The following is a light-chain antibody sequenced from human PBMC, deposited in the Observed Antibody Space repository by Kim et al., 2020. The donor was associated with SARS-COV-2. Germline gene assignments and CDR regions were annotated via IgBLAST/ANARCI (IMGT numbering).Light chain of an antibody. Sequence: EVVMTQSPATLSVSPGERATLSCRASQSVSSNLAWYQQKPGQAPRLLIYGASARATGIPARFSGSGSGTDFTLTITSLQSEDFAVYWCQQYDDSPPWTFGQGTKVDIK. CDR3: QQYDDSPPWT. CDR2: GAS. V-gene: IGKV3-15*01. CDR1: QSVSSN. J-gene: IGKJ1*01.